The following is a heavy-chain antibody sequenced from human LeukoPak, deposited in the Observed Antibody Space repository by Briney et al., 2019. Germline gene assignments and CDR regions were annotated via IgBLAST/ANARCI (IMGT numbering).Heavy chain of an antibody. J-gene: IGHJ4*02. D-gene: IGHD6-25*01. Sequence: GGSLRLSCAASGFTFSSYSMSWVRQAPGKGLEWVSTVSGPGDNTYYADSVKGRFTISRDNSKNTVYLQMNSLRAGDKAVYYCAREATSSSGWYIDYWGQGTLATVSS. CDR3: AREATSSSGWYIDY. CDR2: VSGPGDNT. V-gene: IGHV3-23*01. CDR1: GFTFSSYS.